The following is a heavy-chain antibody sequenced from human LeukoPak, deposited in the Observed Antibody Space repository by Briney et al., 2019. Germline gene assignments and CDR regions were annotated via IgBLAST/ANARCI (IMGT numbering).Heavy chain of an antibody. CDR1: GYRFTSYW. CDR2: IYPGDSDT. D-gene: IGHD3-9*01. CDR3: ARSYYDILTGYPSDAFDI. Sequence: GESLQISCKGSGYRFTSYWIGWVRQMPGKGLEWMGIIYPGDSDTRYSPSFQGQVTISADKSISTAYLQWSSLKASDTAMYYCARSYYDILTGYPSDAFDIWGQGTMVTVSS. J-gene: IGHJ3*02. V-gene: IGHV5-51*01.